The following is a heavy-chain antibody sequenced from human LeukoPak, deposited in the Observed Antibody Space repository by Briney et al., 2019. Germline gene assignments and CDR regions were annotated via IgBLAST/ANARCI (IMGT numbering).Heavy chain of an antibody. CDR1: GGSFSNYA. J-gene: IGHJ4*02. D-gene: IGHD6-13*01. CDR3: ARDRGVAAAGTFDY. CDR2: IIPTFGIP. Sequence: GASVKVSCKTSGGSFSNYAITWVRQAPGQGLEWMGGIIPTFGIPNYAQKFQGRVTITADESTSTAYMELSSLRSEDTAVYYCARDRGVAAAGTFDYWGQGTLVTVSS. V-gene: IGHV1-69*01.